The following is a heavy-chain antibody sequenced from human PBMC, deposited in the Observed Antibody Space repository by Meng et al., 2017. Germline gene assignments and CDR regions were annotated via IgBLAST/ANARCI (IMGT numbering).Heavy chain of an antibody. CDR3: ARDRGAVAGTNFDY. CDR1: GGSVGSGNYY. J-gene: IGHJ4*02. Sequence: QVQLQESGPGLVRPSETLSLTCTVSGGSVGSGNYYWSWIRQSPGKGLEWIGYIVYSGSTTYNPSLKSRVTISVDKSKNQFSLKLSSVTAADTAVYYCARDRGAVAGTNFDYWGQGTLVTVSS. V-gene: IGHV4-61*01. D-gene: IGHD6-19*01. CDR2: IVYSGST.